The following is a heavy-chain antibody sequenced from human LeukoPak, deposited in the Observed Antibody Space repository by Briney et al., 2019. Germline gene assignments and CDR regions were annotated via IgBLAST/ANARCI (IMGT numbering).Heavy chain of an antibody. Sequence: PGGSLRLSCAASGFTFSTNSMNWVRQALGKGLEWVSSIGISSSHTFYADSVKGRFTISRDNAENSVYLQMNSLRAEDSAVYYCAKDLTTVATPYYYYYMDVWGKGTTVTVSS. V-gene: IGHV3-21*01. CDR3: AKDLTTVATPYYYYYMDV. CDR1: GFTFSTNS. D-gene: IGHD4-23*01. CDR2: IGISSSHT. J-gene: IGHJ6*03.